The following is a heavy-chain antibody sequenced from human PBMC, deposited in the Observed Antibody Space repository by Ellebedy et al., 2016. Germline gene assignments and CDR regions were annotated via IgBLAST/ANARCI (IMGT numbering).Heavy chain of an antibody. CDR3: ASGEAVAGILTS. D-gene: IGHD6-19*01. J-gene: IGHJ5*02. V-gene: IGHV3-33*05. CDR2: ISYDGSNK. CDR1: GFTFSTYG. Sequence: GESLKISCAASGFTFSTYGMHWVRQAPGKGLEWVAVISYDGSNKYYADSVKGRFTISRDNAKNSLYLQMNSLRDEDTAVYYCASGEAVAGILTSWGQGTLVTVSS.